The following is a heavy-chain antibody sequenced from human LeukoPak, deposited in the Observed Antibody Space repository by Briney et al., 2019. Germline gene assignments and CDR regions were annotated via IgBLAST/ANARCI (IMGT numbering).Heavy chain of an antibody. D-gene: IGHD6-19*01. CDR3: AKDPIIAVDAFDI. CDR2: ISGSGGST. Sequence: PGGSLRLSCAASGFTFSSYAMSWVRQAPGKGLEWVSAISGSGGSTYYADSVKGRFTISRDNSKHTLYLQMNSLRAEDTAVYYCAKDPIIAVDAFDIWGQGTMVTVSS. V-gene: IGHV3-23*01. J-gene: IGHJ3*02. CDR1: GFTFSSYA.